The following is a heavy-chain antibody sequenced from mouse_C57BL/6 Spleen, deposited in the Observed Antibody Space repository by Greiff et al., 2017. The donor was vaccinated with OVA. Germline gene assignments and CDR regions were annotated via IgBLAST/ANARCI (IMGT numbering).Heavy chain of an antibody. D-gene: IGHD2-3*01. Sequence: VKLQQPGAELVKPGASVKVSCTASGYTFTSYWMHWVKQRPGQGLEWIGRIHPSDSDTNYNQKFKGKATLTVDKYSSTAYMQLSSLTSEYSAVDYCAISYEGLNYFDYWGQGTTLTVSS. V-gene: IGHV1-74*01. CDR1: GYTFTSYW. CDR2: IHPSDSDT. J-gene: IGHJ2*01. CDR3: AISYEGLNYFDY.